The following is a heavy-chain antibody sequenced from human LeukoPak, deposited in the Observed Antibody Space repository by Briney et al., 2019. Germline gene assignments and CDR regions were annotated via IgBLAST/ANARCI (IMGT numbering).Heavy chain of an antibody. Sequence: SETLSLTCAVYSGSFSGYYWSWIRQPPGKGLEWIGEINHSGSTNYNPSLKSRVTISVDTSKNQFSLKLSSVTAADTAVYYCARHGATGAESLWFGEQGRWFDPWGQGTLVTVSS. CDR3: ARHGATGAESLWFGEQGRWFDP. D-gene: IGHD3-10*01. V-gene: IGHV4-34*01. CDR2: INHSGST. J-gene: IGHJ5*02. CDR1: SGSFSGYY.